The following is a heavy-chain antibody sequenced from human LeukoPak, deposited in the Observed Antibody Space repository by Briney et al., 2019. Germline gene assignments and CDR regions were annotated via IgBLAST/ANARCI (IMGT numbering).Heavy chain of an antibody. CDR1: GYSISSGYY. D-gene: IGHD3-22*01. CDR3: AKDRPNYDGTNGHYYRRDGDC. J-gene: IGHJ4*02. V-gene: IGHV4-38-2*02. Sequence: PSETLSLTCAVSGYSISSGYYWGWIPQPPGQGLEWIGSIYHSGSTYYNPSLKSRVTISVDTSKNQFSLKLNSVTAADTAVYYCAKDRPNYDGTNGHYYRRDGDCWGQGTLVTVSS. CDR2: IYHSGST.